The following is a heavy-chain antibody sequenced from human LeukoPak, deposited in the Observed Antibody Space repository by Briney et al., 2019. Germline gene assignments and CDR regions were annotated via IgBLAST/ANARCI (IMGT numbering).Heavy chain of an antibody. CDR1: GVSMTLSTYY. V-gene: IGHV4-39*01. J-gene: IGHJ4*02. D-gene: IGHD3-9*01. Sequence: SQTLSLTCTVSGVSMTLSTYYSGWISQPPGKGLEWIGFIYQSGRAYYNASLESRVAISIDPSTGQFSLWLTSVAAAHTALYFRATLTVYRARYCDPPAGPWGFDSWGQGALVIVSS. CDR3: ATLTVYRARYCDPPAGPWGFDS. CDR2: IYQSGRA.